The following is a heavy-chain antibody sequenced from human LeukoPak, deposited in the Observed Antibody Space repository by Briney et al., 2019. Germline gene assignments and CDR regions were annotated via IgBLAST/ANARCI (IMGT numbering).Heavy chain of an antibody. CDR2: IKQDGSEK. J-gene: IGHJ4*02. CDR3: AKAREVSSGYYY. CDR1: GFTFSSYW. V-gene: IGHV3-7*03. D-gene: IGHD3-22*01. Sequence: GGSLRLSCEASGFTFSSYWVSWVRQAPGKGLEWVANIKQDGSEKYYVDSVKGRFTISRDNAKNSLYLQMNSLRAEDTAVYYCAKAREVSSGYYYWGQGTLVTVSS.